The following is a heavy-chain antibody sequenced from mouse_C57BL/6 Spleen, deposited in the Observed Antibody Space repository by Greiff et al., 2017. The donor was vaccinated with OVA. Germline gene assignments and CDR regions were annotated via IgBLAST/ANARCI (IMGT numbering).Heavy chain of an antibody. CDR3: AREGDYDGFAY. CDR1: DSEVFPVAY. D-gene: IGHD2-4*01. V-gene: IGHV15-2*01. Sequence: VQLQQSGSELRSPGSSVKLSCKDFDSEVFPVAYMSWVRQKPGHGFEWIGGILPSIGRTIYGEKFEDKATLDADTLSNTAYLELNSLTSEDSAIYYCAREGDYDGFAYWGQGTLVTVSA. CDR2: ILPSIGRT. J-gene: IGHJ3*01.